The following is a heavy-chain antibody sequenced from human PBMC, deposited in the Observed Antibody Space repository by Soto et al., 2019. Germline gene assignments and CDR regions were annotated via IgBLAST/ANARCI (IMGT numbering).Heavy chain of an antibody. D-gene: IGHD3-16*02. Sequence: EVQLLESGGGLVQPGGSLRLSCAASGFAFSSYAMSWVRQAPGKGLEWVSSISGSSSGTYYADAVKGRFNISRDNSNNTLYLQMISLRAEDTAVCYCVKARGFIDPFDYWGQGALVTVSS. CDR3: VKARGFIDPFDY. J-gene: IGHJ4*02. CDR1: GFAFSSYA. V-gene: IGHV3-23*01. CDR2: ISGSSSGT.